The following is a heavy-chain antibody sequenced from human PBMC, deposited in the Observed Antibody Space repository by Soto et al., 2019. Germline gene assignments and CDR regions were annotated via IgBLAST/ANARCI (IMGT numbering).Heavy chain of an antibody. CDR3: TTPPLYRSPLYGMDV. CDR2: IKSKTDGGTT. CDR1: GFTFSNAW. Sequence: PGGSLSLSCAASGFTFSNAWMNWVRQPPGKGLEWVGRIKSKTDGGTTDYAAPVKGRFTISRDDSKNTLYLQMNSLKTEDTAVYYCTTPPLYRSPLYGMDVWGQGTTVTVSS. J-gene: IGHJ6*02. D-gene: IGHD3-16*01. V-gene: IGHV3-15*07.